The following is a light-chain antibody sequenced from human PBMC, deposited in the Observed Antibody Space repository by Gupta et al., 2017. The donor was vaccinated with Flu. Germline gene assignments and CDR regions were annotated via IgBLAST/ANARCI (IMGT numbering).Light chain of an antibody. CDR3: QQRVT. CDR1: QSVSNS. CDR2: DAS. Sequence: SLSPGERATLSCRASQSVSNSLAWYQQKPGQAPRLVIFDASIRATGIPARFSGSGSGTDFTLTISNVEPEDFAVYYCQQRVTFGQGTRLEIE. V-gene: IGKV3-11*01. J-gene: IGKJ5*01.